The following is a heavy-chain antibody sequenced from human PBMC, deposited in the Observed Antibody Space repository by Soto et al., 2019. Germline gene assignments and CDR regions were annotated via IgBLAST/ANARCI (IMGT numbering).Heavy chain of an antibody. CDR2: IYTSGST. Sequence: SETLSLTGTVCGGSISSYYCSWIRQPAWKGLEWIGRIYTSGSTNYNPSLKSRVTMSVDTSKNQFSLKLSSVTAADTAVYYCAREPDSSGWSHPGMDVWGQGTTLAVYS. J-gene: IGHJ6*01. V-gene: IGHV4-4*07. D-gene: IGHD6-19*01. CDR3: AREPDSSGWSHPGMDV. CDR1: GGSISSYY.